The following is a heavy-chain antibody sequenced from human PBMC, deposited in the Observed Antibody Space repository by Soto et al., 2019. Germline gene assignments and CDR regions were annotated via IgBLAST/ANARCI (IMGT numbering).Heavy chain of an antibody. CDR3: AHRSMVRGVPHFRY. D-gene: IGHD3-10*01. V-gene: IGHV2-5*02. CDR1: GFSLSTSGVG. CDR2: IYWDDDK. J-gene: IGHJ4*02. Sequence: QITLKESGPTLVKPTQTLTLTCTFSGFSLSTSGVGVGWIRQPPGKALEWLALIYWDDDKRYSPSLKSRLTITKDTSKHQVVLTLTNMDPVDTATYYCAHRSMVRGVPHFRYWGQGTLVTVSS.